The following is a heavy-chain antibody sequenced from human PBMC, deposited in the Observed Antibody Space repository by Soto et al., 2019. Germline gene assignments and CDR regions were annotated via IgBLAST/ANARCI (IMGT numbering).Heavy chain of an antibody. CDR2: VYYGGRS. CDR1: GGSVTNSSYY. J-gene: IGHJ4*02. V-gene: IGHV4-39*01. CDR3: VSQRTTVPTQAYFDY. D-gene: IGHD4-17*01. Sequence: SLTCTVSGGSVTNSSYYWGWIRQSPGKGLEWIGSVYYGGRSYSKSSVKSRVTISVDTSKNRFSLSLNSVTASDTAVYFCVSQRTTVPTQAYFDYWGPGALVTVSS.